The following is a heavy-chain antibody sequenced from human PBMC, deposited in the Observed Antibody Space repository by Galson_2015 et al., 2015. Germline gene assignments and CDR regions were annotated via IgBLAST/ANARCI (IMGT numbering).Heavy chain of an antibody. J-gene: IGHJ3*02. CDR3: ARDRSDYYDSSGYGNAFDI. CDR2: IIPIFGTA. Sequence: SVKVSCKASGGTFSSYAISWVRQAPGQGLEWMGGIIPIFGTAHYAQKFQGRVTITADESTSTAYMELSSLRSEDTAVYYCARDRSDYYDSSGYGNAFDIWGQGTMVTVSS. V-gene: IGHV1-69*13. CDR1: GGTFSSYA. D-gene: IGHD3-22*01.